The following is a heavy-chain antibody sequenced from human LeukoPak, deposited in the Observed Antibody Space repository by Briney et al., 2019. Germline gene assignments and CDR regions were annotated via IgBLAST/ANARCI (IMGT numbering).Heavy chain of an antibody. CDR3: ARGDSSGFIDY. V-gene: IGHV1-69*13. CDR1: GGTFSSYA. Sequence: SVKVSCKASGGTFSSYAISWVRQAPGQGLEWMGGNIPIFGTANYAQKFQGRVTITADESTSTAYMELSSLRSEDAAVYYCARGDSSGFIDYWGQGTLVTVSS. D-gene: IGHD3-22*01. CDR2: NIPIFGTA. J-gene: IGHJ4*02.